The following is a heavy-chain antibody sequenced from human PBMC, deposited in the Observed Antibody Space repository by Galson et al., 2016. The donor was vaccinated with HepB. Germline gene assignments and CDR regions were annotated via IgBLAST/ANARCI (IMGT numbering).Heavy chain of an antibody. Sequence: QSGAEVKKPGESLRISCKASGYNFNNYWISWVRQMPGKGLEWVGRTAPSDSYVQFSAPFQGNVTISVYTSVGTAWMQWSSLKAPDNAIYYCARHAVAPDYYYMYVWGKGTTVTVSS. CDR2: TAPSDSYV. D-gene: IGHD4-23*01. CDR3: ARHAVAPDYYYMYV. V-gene: IGHV5-10-1*01. J-gene: IGHJ6*03. CDR1: GYNFNNYW.